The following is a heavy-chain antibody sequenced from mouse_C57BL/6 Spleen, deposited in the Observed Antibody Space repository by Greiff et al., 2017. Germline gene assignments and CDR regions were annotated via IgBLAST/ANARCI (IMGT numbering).Heavy chain of an antibody. V-gene: IGHV5-17*01. CDR2: ISSGSSTI. CDR1: GFTFSDYG. J-gene: IGHJ3*01. D-gene: IGHD2-4*01. Sequence: EVQVVESGGGLVKPGGSLKLSCAASGFTFSDYGMHWVRQAPEKGLEWVAYISSGSSTIYYADTVKGRFTISRDNAKNTLFLQMTSLRSEDTAMYYCARDGIYYDYEGWFAYWGQGTLVTVSA. CDR3: ARDGIYYDYEGWFAY.